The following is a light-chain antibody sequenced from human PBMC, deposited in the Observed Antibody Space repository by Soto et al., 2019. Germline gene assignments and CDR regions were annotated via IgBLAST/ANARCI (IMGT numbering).Light chain of an antibody. J-gene: IGLJ1*01. CDR3: SSYSSSSTLYV. CDR1: RSDVGGYNY. V-gene: IGLV2-14*01. Sequence: QSALTQPASGSESPGQSITVSCTGTRSDVGGYNYVSWYQQHPGKAPKLMIYDVSDRPSGVSNRFSGSKSGNTASLTISGLQAEDEADYYCSSYSSSSTLYVFGTGTKVTVL. CDR2: DVS.